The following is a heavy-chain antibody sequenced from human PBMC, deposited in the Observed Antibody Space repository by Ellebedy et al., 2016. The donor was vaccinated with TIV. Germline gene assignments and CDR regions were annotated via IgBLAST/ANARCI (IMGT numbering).Heavy chain of an antibody. CDR2: IYYSGST. V-gene: IGHV4-39*07. Sequence: SETLSLTCTVSGGSISSSSYYWGWIRQPPGKGLEWIGSIYYSGSTYYNPSLKSRVTISVDTSKNQFSLILTSLTAADTAVYYCARTSYDFGHLRLDYWGQGSLVIVSS. CDR3: ARTSYDFGHLRLDY. CDR1: GGSISSSSYY. D-gene: IGHD4-17*01. J-gene: IGHJ4*02.